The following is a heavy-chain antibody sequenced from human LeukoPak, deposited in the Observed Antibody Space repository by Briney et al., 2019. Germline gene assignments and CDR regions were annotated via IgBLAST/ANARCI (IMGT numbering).Heavy chain of an antibody. Sequence: GGSVKVSCKASGYTFPGHYMHWVRQAPGQGLEWMGRNNSKNAGTNFAQKFQGRVTMTRDTSISTVYMELSRLRSDDTALYYCARTLYIAAVPGGFDYWGQGTLVTVSS. CDR3: ARTLYIAAVPGGFDY. CDR1: GYTFPGHY. J-gene: IGHJ4*02. CDR2: NNSKNAGT. V-gene: IGHV1-2*06. D-gene: IGHD6-13*01.